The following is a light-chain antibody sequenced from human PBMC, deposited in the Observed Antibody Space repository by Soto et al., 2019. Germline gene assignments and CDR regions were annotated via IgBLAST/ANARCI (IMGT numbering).Light chain of an antibody. CDR1: QSISNY. CDR3: QHYGTSPPYT. J-gene: IGKJ2*01. V-gene: IGKV3-20*01. CDR2: GAS. Sequence: EIVLTQSPGTLSLSPGERATLSCRTSQSISNYLAWYQHKRGQAPRLLIYGASSRATGIPARFSGSGSGTDLTLTISRLEPEDFAVYYCQHYGTSPPYTFGQGTKLEIK.